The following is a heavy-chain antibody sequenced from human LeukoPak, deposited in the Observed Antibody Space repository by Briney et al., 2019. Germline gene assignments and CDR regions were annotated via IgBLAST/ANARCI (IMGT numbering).Heavy chain of an antibody. V-gene: IGHV3-11*01. CDR3: ARGDYATPLDY. J-gene: IGHJ4*02. Sequence: GGSLRLSCAASGFSFSTSWMHWVRQAPGKGLVWVSYISSSGSTIYYADSVKGRFTISRDNAKNSLYLQMNSLRAEDTAVYYCARGDYATPLDYWGQGTLVTVSS. CDR1: GFSFSTSW. D-gene: IGHD4-17*01. CDR2: ISSSGSTI.